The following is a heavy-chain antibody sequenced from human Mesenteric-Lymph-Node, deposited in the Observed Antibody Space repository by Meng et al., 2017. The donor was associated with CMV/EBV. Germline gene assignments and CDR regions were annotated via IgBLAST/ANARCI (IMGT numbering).Heavy chain of an antibody. J-gene: IGHJ4*02. V-gene: IGHV1-2*02. Sequence: ASVKVSCKASGYTFTSYYMHWVRQAPGQGLEWMGWIDPSSGGTNYAQRFQGRVTMTRDTSISTAYMELSRLRSDDTAMYYCATSQTYYQSSDYYANYWGQGTLVTVSS. CDR1: GYTFTSYY. D-gene: IGHD3-22*01. CDR3: ATSQTYYQSSDYYANY. CDR2: IDPSSGGT.